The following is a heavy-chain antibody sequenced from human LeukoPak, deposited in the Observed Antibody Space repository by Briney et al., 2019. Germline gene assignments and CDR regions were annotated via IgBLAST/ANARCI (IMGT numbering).Heavy chain of an antibody. CDR2: IYHSGST. CDR3: AREWNYYDSSGYGYFSD. J-gene: IGHJ4*02. V-gene: IGHV4-39*07. D-gene: IGHD3-22*01. CDR1: GGSIGSTNYY. Sequence: SETLSLTCTVSGGSIGSTNYYWGWGRQPPGKGLEWSGEIYHSGSTNYNPALKSRVTISVDKSKNQYSLKLSSVTAADTAVYYCAREWNYYDSSGYGYFSDWGQGTLVTVSS.